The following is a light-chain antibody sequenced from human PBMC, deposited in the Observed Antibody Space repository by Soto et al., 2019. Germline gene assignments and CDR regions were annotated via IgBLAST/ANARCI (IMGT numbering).Light chain of an antibody. J-gene: IGLJ3*02. Sequence: QSALTQPASVSGSPGQSITISCTGTSSDVGAYNYVSWHQQHPGKAPKVLIYEVSHRPSGVSNRFSASKSGNTASLTISGLQAEDEADYYCAVWDVSLTAWVFGGGTKLTVL. CDR1: SSDVGAYNY. V-gene: IGLV2-14*01. CDR3: AVWDVSLTAWV. CDR2: EVS.